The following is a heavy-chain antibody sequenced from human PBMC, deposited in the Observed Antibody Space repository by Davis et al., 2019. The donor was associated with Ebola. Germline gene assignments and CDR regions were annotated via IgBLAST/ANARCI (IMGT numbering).Heavy chain of an antibody. CDR2: IYTSGST. D-gene: IGHD4/OR15-4a*01. Sequence: PGGSLRLSCTVSGGSISSYYWSWIRQPAGKGLEWIGRIYTSGSTNYNPSLKSRVTISVDTSKNQFSLKLSSVTAADTAVYYCASASDYYYFDYWGQGTLVTVSS. V-gene: IGHV4-4*07. J-gene: IGHJ4*02. CDR3: ASASDYYYFDY. CDR1: GGSISSYY.